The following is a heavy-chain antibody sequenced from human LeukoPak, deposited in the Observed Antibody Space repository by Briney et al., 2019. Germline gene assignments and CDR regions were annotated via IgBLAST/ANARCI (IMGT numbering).Heavy chain of an antibody. CDR1: GFTFSSYG. V-gene: IGHV3-33*06. D-gene: IGHD4-17*01. J-gene: IGHJ5*02. Sequence: GRSLRLSCAASGFTFSSYGMHWVRQAPGKGLEWVAGIWYDGSNKYYADSVKGRFTISRDNSKNTLYLQMNSLRAEDTAVYYCAKVSPMTTVTREGWFDPWGQGTLVTVSS. CDR2: IWYDGSNK. CDR3: AKVSPMTTVTREGWFDP.